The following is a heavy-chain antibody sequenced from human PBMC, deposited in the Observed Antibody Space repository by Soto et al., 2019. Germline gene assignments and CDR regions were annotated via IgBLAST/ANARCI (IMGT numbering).Heavy chain of an antibody. CDR3: ARPDPYCNSVSCYAY. V-gene: IGHV1-8*01. CDR2: MNPITGNT. CDR1: GYTFTAYH. D-gene: IGHD2-2*01. J-gene: IGHJ4*02. Sequence: ASVKVSCKASGYTFTAYHIAWVRQATGQRLEWVGSMNPITGNTGYAQQFQGRVTMTRNTSIRPAYMERSSLRSEDTAVYYCARPDPYCNSVSCYAYWGQGTLVTVSS.